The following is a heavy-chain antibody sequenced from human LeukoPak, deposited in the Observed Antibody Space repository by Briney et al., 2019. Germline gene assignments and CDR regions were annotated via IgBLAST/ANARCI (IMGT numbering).Heavy chain of an antibody. CDR2: INSDGSST. Sequence: GGSLRLSCAASGFTFSSYWMHWVRQAPGKGLVWVSRINSDGSSTSYADSVKGRFTVSRDNSKNRLFLQMNTVRAEDRAVYYCAVYLGSSGRPNWGQGTLVTVSS. CDR1: GFTFSSYW. D-gene: IGHD1-26*01. CDR3: AVYLGSSGRPN. J-gene: IGHJ4*02. V-gene: IGHV3-74*01.